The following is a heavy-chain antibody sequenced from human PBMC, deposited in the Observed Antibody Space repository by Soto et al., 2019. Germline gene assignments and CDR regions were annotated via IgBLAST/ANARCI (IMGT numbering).Heavy chain of an antibody. CDR2: IYYSGST. J-gene: IGHJ3*02. CDR1: GGSISSSSYY. CDR3: AREVLGLDAFDI. Sequence: QLQLQESGPGLVKPSETLSLTCTVSGGSISSSSYYWGWIRQPPGKGLEWIGYIYYSGSTYYNPSLKSRVTISVDTSKNQFSLKLSSVTAADTAVYYCAREVLGLDAFDIWGQGTMVTVSS. D-gene: IGHD2-2*01. V-gene: IGHV4-39*07.